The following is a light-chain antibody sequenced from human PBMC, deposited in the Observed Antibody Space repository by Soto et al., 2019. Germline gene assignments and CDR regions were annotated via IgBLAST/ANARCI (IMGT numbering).Light chain of an antibody. CDR3: QHYNYWPYT. CDR2: DAS. Sequence: EIVMTQSPATLSLSPGERATLSCRASQTIDNTLAWYQRKPGQAPRLLIYDASTRATGVPARFSGSGSGTDFTLTISSLQSEDFAVYYCQHYNYWPYTFGQGPRWISN. CDR1: QTIDNT. J-gene: IGKJ2*01. V-gene: IGKV3-15*01.